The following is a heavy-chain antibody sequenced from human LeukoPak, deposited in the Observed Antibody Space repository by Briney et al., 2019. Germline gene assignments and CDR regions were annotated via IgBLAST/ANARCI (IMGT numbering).Heavy chain of an antibody. Sequence: GGSLRLSCAASGLTFSSYGIHWVRQAPGKGLEWVALVSCDGSNKHYADSVKGRFTISRDNSNKTVYLQMTSLRPDDTAVYYCAKDAYCSGGGCYTGFAYWGQGTQVTVSS. D-gene: IGHD2-15*01. CDR3: AKDAYCSGGGCYTGFAY. CDR1: GLTFSSYG. CDR2: VSCDGSNK. V-gene: IGHV3-30*18. J-gene: IGHJ4*02.